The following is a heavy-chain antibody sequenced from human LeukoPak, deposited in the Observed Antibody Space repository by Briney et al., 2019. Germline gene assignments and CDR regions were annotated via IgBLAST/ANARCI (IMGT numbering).Heavy chain of an antibody. J-gene: IGHJ6*03. CDR3: ARGRSNLPSYYYYYYMDV. CDR1: GYTFTNYA. CDR2: IHPSTGNP. Sequence: ASVKVSCKASGYTFTNYAMNWVRQAPGQGLEWMGWIHPSTGNPTYAQGFTGRFVFSLDTSVSTTYLQISSLKAEDTAVYYCARGRSNLPSYYYYYYMDVWGKGTTVTVSS. V-gene: IGHV7-4-1*02. D-gene: IGHD4-11*01.